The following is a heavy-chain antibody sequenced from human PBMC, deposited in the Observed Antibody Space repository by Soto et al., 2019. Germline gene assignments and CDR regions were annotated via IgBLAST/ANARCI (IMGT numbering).Heavy chain of an antibody. CDR3: TRRLLAVAVRPYFDP. CDR1: GLSITDSEMG. D-gene: IGHD2-8*02. V-gene: IGHV2-26*01. J-gene: IGHJ5*02. CDR2: IDSSGEK. Sequence: QVTLKESGPVLVKPTETLTLRCTVSGLSITDSEMGVSWIRQPPGQPLQWLAHIDSSGEKSYRTFLKSRLAISKDTSKSQIVLTMTNMDTADTATYYCTRRLLAVAVRPYFDPWGQGIPVAVSS.